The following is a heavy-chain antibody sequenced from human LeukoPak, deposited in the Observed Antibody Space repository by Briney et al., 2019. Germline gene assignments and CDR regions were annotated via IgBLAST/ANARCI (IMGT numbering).Heavy chain of an antibody. V-gene: IGHV4-34*01. D-gene: IGHD3-9*01. J-gene: IGHJ5*02. CDR2: INHSGST. CDR3: ARGLRYFDWYTRKTNWFDP. Sequence: SETLSLTCAVYGGSFSGYYWSWIRQPPGKGLGWIGEINHSGSTNYNPSLKSRVTISVETSKNQFSLKLSSVTAADTAVYYYARGLRYFDWYTRKTNWFDPWGRGTLVTVSS. CDR1: GGSFSGYY.